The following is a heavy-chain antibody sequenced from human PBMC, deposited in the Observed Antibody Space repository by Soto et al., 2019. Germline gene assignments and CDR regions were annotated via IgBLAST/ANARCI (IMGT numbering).Heavy chain of an antibody. CDR1: GFSLTTEGVG. D-gene: IGHD1-7*01. CDR2: IYWHEDV. CDR3: IRAFDWNYD. Sequence: QITLKESGPTLLKPRQTLTVTCTISGFSLTTEGVGVGWIRQPPGKALEWLASIYWHEDVRKNPSLGNRVTITRDTAKRQVILTLTNMDPVDTATYYCIRAFDWNYDWGQGILVTVSS. J-gene: IGHJ4*02. V-gene: IGHV2-5*04.